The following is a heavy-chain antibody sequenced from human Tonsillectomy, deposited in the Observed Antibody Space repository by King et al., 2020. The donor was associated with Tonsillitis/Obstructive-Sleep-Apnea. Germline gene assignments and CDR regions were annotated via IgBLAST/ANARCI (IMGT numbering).Heavy chain of an antibody. D-gene: IGHD3-16*01. J-gene: IGHJ4*02. V-gene: IGHV4-34*01. CDR3: ARGYYDYMGVLFDY. Sequence: VQLQQWGAGLLKPSETLSLTCAVYGGSFSGYYWSWLRQPPGKGLEWIGDINDSGIINYNPSLKSRVTMSVDTSKNQFSLKLRSVTAADTAVHYCARGYYDYMGVLFDYWGQGTLVTVSS. CDR1: GGSFSGYY. CDR2: INDSGII.